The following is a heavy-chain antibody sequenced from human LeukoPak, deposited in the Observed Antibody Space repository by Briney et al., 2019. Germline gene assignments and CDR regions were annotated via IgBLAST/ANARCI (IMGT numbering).Heavy chain of an antibody. CDR3: ARRGSSVGGSYYSFDY. D-gene: IGHD1-26*01. Sequence: GASVKVSCKDSGYTFTGYYMHWVRQAPGQGLEWMGWINPNSGGTNYAQKFQGRVTMTRDTSISTAYMELSRLRSDDTAVYYCARRGSSVGGSYYSFDYWGQGTLVTVSS. CDR1: GYTFTGYY. CDR2: INPNSGGT. V-gene: IGHV1-2*02. J-gene: IGHJ4*02.